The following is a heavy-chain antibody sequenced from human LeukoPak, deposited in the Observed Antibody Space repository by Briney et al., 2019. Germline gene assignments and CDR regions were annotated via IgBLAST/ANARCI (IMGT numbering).Heavy chain of an antibody. CDR2: IYYTGST. J-gene: IGHJ4*02. D-gene: IGHD3-10*01. V-gene: IGHV4-61*01. CDR1: GVSVSSGTYY. CDR3: ARRGGSGRSFDY. Sequence: PAETLSLTCTVSGVSVSSGTYYWSWIRPPPGKGLEWIGYIYYTGSTNYNPSLNSRLTISVDTSKNQFSLKLSSVTAADTAVYYCARRGGSGRSFDYWGQGTLVTVSS.